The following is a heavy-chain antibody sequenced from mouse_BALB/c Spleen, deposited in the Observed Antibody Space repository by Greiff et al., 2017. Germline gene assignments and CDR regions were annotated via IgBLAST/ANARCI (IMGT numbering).Heavy chain of an antibody. CDR1: GYTFTSYW. Sequence: QVQLQQPGAELVRPGASVKLSCKASGYTFTSYWINWVKQRPGQGLEWIGNIYPSDSYTNYNQKFKDKATLTVDKSSSTAYMQLSSPTSEDSAVYYCTRSDFRLRFYWYFDVWGAGTTVTVSS. CDR3: TRSDFRLRFYWYFDV. CDR2: IYPSDSYT. J-gene: IGHJ1*01. D-gene: IGHD1-1*01. V-gene: IGHV1-69*02.